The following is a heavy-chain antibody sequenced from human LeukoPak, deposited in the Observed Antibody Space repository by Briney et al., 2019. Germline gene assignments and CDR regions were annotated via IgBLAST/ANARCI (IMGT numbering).Heavy chain of an antibody. CDR2: INHSGRT. J-gene: IGHJ5*02. CDR3: ARVERGGPNWFDP. CDR1: GYSISSGFY. Sequence: PSETLSLTCTVSGYSISSGFYWGWVRQPPGKGLEWIANINHSGRTFYNPSLKSRVTISVDTSKNQFSLKLSSVTAADTAVYYCARVERGGPNWFDPWGQGTLVTVSS. V-gene: IGHV4-38-2*02. D-gene: IGHD2-15*01.